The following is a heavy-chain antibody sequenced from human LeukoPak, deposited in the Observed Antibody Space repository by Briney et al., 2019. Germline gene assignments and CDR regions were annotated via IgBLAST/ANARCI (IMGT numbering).Heavy chain of an antibody. CDR1: GFTFSSYA. D-gene: IGHD3-22*01. CDR3: ARDGVATMIVVVITYFDY. CDR2: ISYDGSNK. V-gene: IGHV3-30-3*01. Sequence: PGGSRRLSCAASGFTFSSYAMHWVRQAPGKGLEWVAVISYDGSNKYYADSVKGRFTISRDNSKNTLYLQMNSLRAEDTAVYYCARDGVATMIVVVITYFDYWGQGTLVTVSS. J-gene: IGHJ4*02.